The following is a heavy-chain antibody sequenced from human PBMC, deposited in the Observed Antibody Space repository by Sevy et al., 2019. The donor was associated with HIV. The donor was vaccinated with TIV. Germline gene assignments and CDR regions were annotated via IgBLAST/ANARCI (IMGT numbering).Heavy chain of an antibody. J-gene: IGHJ3*02. V-gene: IGHV3-11*01. D-gene: IGHD3-22*01. CDR3: AAGRDYYDSSGYLAFDI. CDR1: GFTFSDYY. Sequence: GGSLRLSCAASGFTFSDYYMSWIRQAPGKGLEWVSYISSSGSTIYYAYSVKGRFTISRDNAKNSLYLQMNSPRAEDTAVYYCAAGRDYYDSSGYLAFDIWGQGTMVTVSS. CDR2: ISSSGSTI.